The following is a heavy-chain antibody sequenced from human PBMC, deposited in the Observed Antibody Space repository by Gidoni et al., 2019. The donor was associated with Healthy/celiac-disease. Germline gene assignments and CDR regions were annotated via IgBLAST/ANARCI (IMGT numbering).Heavy chain of an antibody. CDR1: GCTFSSYG. CDR2: IWYDGSTK. J-gene: IGHJ4*02. Sequence: QVQLVESGGGVVQHGRSRRLSCAASGCTFSSYGMHWVRQAPGKGLAWVAVIWYDGSTKYYAASVHGRFTISRDNSQTPLYLQMNSLRAEDTAVYYCARDLLYYDILTGYSYWGQGTLVTVSS. CDR3: ARDLLYYDILTGYSY. V-gene: IGHV3-33*01. D-gene: IGHD3-9*01.